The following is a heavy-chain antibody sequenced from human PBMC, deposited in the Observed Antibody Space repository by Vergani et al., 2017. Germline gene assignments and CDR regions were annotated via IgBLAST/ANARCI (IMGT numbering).Heavy chain of an antibody. Sequence: EVQLVESGGDLVQPGRSLRLSCTASGFTFGYYAMDWFRQAPGKGLEWVANIKQDGSEKYYVDSVKGRFTISRDNAKNSLYLQMNSLRAEDTAVYYCARGLLEDIVVVAYAFDIWGQGTMVTVSS. V-gene: IGHV3-7*04. CDR1: GFTFGYYA. D-gene: IGHD2-2*01. CDR2: IKQDGSEK. CDR3: ARGLLEDIVVVAYAFDI. J-gene: IGHJ3*02.